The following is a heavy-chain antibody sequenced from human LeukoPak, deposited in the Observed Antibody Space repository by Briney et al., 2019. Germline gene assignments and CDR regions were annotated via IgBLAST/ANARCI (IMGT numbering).Heavy chain of an antibody. D-gene: IGHD3-22*01. J-gene: IGHJ4*02. CDR2: IYTSGST. CDR1: GGSISSYY. V-gene: IGHV4-4*07. CDR3: ARVNYYDSSGYGRNYFDY. Sequence: PETLSLTCTVSGGSISSYYWSWIRQPPGKGLEWIGRIYTSGSTNYNPSLKSRVTMSVDTSKNQFSLKLSSVTAADTAVYYCARVNYYDSSGYGRNYFDYWGQGTLVTVSS.